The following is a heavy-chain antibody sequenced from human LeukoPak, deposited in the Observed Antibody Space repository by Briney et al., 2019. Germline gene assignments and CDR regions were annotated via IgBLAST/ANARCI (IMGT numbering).Heavy chain of an antibody. CDR2: INRDGSST. CDR3: ARVGASTGAFDI. Sequence: PGGSLRLSCAASGFTFSSYWMHWVRQAPGRGLVWVSRINRDGSSTSYADSVRGRFTISRDNAKNTLYLQMNSLRAEDTAVYYCARVGASTGAFDIWGQGTMVTVSS. V-gene: IGHV3-74*01. CDR1: GFTFSSYW. J-gene: IGHJ3*02. D-gene: IGHD1-26*01.